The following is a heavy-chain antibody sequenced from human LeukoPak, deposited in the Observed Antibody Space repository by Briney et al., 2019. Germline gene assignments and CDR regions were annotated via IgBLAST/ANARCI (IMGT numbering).Heavy chain of an antibody. V-gene: IGHV1-8*03. J-gene: IGHJ4*02. CDR3: ARDQPHSSGWYRGVARSYYFDY. CDR2: MNPNSGNT. Sequence: ASVKVSCKASGYTFTSYDINWVRQATGQGLEWMGWMNPNSGNTGYAQKFQGRVTITRNTSISTAYMELSSLRSEDTAVYYCARDQPHSSGWYRGVARSYYFDYWGQGTLVTVSS. CDR1: GYTFTSYD. D-gene: IGHD6-19*01.